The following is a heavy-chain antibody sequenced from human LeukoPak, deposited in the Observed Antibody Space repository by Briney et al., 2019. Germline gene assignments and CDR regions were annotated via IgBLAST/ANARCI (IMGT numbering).Heavy chain of an antibody. CDR3: ASNDYRDEGIDS. Sequence: GGSLRLSCAASGFTFSWYAMSWVRQAPGKGLEWVSAISGSAGSPHYADSVRGRFTISRDNAENSLFLQMNSLRAEDTAVYFCASNDYRDEGIDSWGQGTLVTVSS. V-gene: IGHV3-23*01. D-gene: IGHD4-17*01. CDR1: GFTFSWYA. CDR2: ISGSAGSP. J-gene: IGHJ4*02.